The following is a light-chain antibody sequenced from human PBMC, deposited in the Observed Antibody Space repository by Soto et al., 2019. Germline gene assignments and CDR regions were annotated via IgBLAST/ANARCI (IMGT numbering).Light chain of an antibody. Sequence: QSALTQPASVSGSPGQSITISCTGTSSDVGNSDYVSWYQHHPGKAPKLMISGVTNRPSGVSNRFSGSKSGNTASLTISGLQAEDEADYYCSSSATGTTSHVGFGGGTQLTV. V-gene: IGLV2-14*03. J-gene: IGLJ2*01. CDR3: SSSATGTTSHVG. CDR2: GVT. CDR1: SSDVGNSDY.